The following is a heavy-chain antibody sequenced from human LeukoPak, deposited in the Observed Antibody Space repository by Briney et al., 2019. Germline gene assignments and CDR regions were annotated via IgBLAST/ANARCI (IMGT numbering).Heavy chain of an antibody. CDR3: AREGYYYDTTGRFDY. Sequence: GGSLRLSCAASRFTVRSNYMSWVRQAPGKGLEWVSVIYSSESTYYADSVKGRFTVFRDGSENTVYLQMDSLRVEDTAVYYCAREGYYYDTTGRFDYWGQGTLVTVSS. J-gene: IGHJ4*02. CDR1: RFTVRSNY. D-gene: IGHD3-22*01. V-gene: IGHV3-53*01. CDR2: IYSSEST.